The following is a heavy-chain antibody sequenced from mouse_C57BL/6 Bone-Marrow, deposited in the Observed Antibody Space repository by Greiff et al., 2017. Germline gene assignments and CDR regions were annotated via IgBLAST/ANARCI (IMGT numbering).Heavy chain of an antibody. CDR3: STYYSNYEVFAWFAY. J-gene: IGHJ3*01. V-gene: IGHV1-49*01. CDR1: YFAFLASA. Sequence: LQQSGAELVRPGSSVQLSCKDSYFAFLASAMHWVKQRPGHGLEWIGSFTMYSDATEYSENFKGKATLTANTSSSTAYMELISLTSEDAAVYYCSTYYSNYEVFAWFAYWGQGTLVTVSA. D-gene: IGHD2-5*01. CDR2: FTMYSDAT.